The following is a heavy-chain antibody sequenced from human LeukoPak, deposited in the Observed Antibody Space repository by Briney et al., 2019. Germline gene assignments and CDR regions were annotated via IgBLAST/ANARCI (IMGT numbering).Heavy chain of an antibody. CDR3: ARDCSSTSRYGPFDY. Sequence: PSETLSLTCTVSGGSISSYYWSWIRQPAGKGLEWIGRIYTSGSTNNNPSLKSRVTMSVDTSKNQISLKLSSVTAADTAVYYCARDCSSTSRYGPFDYWGQGTLVTVSS. CDR2: IYTSGST. CDR1: GGSISSYY. V-gene: IGHV4-4*07. J-gene: IGHJ4*02. D-gene: IGHD2-2*01.